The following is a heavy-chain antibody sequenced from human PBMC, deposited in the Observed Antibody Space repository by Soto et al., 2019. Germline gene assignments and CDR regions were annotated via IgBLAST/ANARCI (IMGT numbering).Heavy chain of an antibody. V-gene: IGHV1-18*01. Sequence: ASVKVSCKASGYTFTSYGISWVRQAPGQGLEWMGWISACNGNTNYAQKLQGTVTMTTDTSTSTAYMELKSLRSDDTAMYYCARDNAAAAEYFQHWGQGTLVTVSS. D-gene: IGHD6-13*01. CDR2: ISACNGNT. J-gene: IGHJ1*01. CDR3: ARDNAAAAEYFQH. CDR1: GYTFTSYG.